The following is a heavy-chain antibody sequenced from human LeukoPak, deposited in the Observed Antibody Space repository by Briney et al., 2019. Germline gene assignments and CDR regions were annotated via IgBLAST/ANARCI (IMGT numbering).Heavy chain of an antibody. CDR3: ARLGHYDILTGYLWP. J-gene: IGHJ5*02. CDR2: IIPIFGTA. D-gene: IGHD3-9*01. V-gene: IGHV1-69*13. CDR1: GGTFSSYA. Sequence: ASVKVSCKASGGTFSSYAISWVRQAPGQGLEWMGGIIPIFGTANYAQKFQGRVTITADESTSTAYMELSSLRSEDTAVYYCARLGHYDILTGYLWPWGQGTLVTVSS.